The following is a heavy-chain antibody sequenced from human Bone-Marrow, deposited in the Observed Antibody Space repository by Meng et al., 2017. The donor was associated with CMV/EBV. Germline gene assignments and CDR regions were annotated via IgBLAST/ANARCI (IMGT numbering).Heavy chain of an antibody. Sequence: SETLSLTCTVSGGFISPYYWNWIRQPPGKGLEWIGYISYSGSTNYNPSLKSRVTISVDTSKNQFSLKLSSVTAADTAVYFCARDRGCTSTSCYTRLLYYYGMDIWGQGTTVTVSS. J-gene: IGHJ6*02. D-gene: IGHD2-2*02. CDR2: ISYSGST. V-gene: IGHV4-59*01. CDR3: ARDRGCTSTSCYTRLLYYYGMDI. CDR1: GGFISPYY.